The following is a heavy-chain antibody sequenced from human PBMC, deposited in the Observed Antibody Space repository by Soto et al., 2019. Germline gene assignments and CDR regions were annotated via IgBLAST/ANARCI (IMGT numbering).Heavy chain of an antibody. CDR3: ASNYDFWSGYYTLAYNWFDP. D-gene: IGHD3-3*01. J-gene: IGHJ5*02. CDR1: GGTFSSYA. CDR2: IIPIFGTA. V-gene: IGHV1-69*13. Sequence: SVKVSCKASGGTFSSYAISWVRQAPGQGLEWMGGIIPIFGTANYAQKFQGRVTITADESTSTAYMELSSLRSEDTAVYYFASNYDFWSGYYTLAYNWFDPWGQGTLVTVSS.